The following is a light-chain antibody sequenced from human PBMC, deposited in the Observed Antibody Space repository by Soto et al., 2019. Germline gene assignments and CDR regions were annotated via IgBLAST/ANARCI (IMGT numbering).Light chain of an antibody. J-gene: IGKJ4*01. CDR1: QSVRTN. CDR3: QQRYSCPLT. V-gene: IGKV3-11*01. Sequence: EIVLTQSPATLSLSPGERATLSCRASQSVRTNLAWYQQKPGQAPRLLIYDTSSRATGIPARFSGSGSGTDFPLTSSNLYHEVFAIYYRQQRYSCPLTFGEGTKVDSK. CDR2: DTS.